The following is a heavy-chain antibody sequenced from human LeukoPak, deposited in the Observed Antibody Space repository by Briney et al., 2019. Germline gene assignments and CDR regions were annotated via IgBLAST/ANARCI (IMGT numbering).Heavy chain of an antibody. J-gene: IGHJ4*02. CDR2: ISGDGGST. D-gene: IGHD6-19*01. V-gene: IGHV3-43*02. Sequence: GGSLRLPCAAPGFMFHDYALHWVRQAPGKGLEWASLISGDGGSTFYADSVKGRFTISRDNSKNSLYLQMNSLRSDDTALYYCARESESSGWYDYWGQGTLVTVSS. CDR3: ARESESSGWYDY. CDR1: GFMFHDYA.